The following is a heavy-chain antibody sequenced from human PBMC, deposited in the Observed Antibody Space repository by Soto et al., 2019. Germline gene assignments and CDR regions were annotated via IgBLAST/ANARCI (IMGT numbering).Heavy chain of an antibody. CDR2: IIPIFGTA. CDR3: ARWSPAVVETAMVPLHYGMDV. CDR1: GGTFSSYA. V-gene: IGHV1-69*13. J-gene: IGHJ6*02. Sequence: SVKVSCKASGGTFSSYAISWVRQAPGQGLEWMGGIIPIFGTANYAQKFQGRVTITADESTSTAYMELSSLRSEDTAVYYCARWSPAVVETAMVPLHYGMDVWGQGTKVTVSS. D-gene: IGHD5-18*01.